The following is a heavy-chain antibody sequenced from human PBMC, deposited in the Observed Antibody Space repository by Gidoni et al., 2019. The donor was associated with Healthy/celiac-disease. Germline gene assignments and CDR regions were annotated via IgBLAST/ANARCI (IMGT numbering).Heavy chain of an antibody. V-gene: IGHV4-34*01. J-gene: IGHJ3*02. D-gene: IGHD2-2*01. CDR1: GGSFSGYY. Sequence: QVQLQQWGAGLLKPSETLSLTCAVYGGSFSGYYWSWIRQPPGKGLEWIGEINHSGSTNYNPSLKSRVTISVDTSKNQFSLKLSSVTAADTAVYYCARLVRTDSSNIVVVPAAMDGNAFDIWGQGTMVTVSS. CDR3: ARLVRTDSSNIVVVPAAMDGNAFDI. CDR2: INHSGST.